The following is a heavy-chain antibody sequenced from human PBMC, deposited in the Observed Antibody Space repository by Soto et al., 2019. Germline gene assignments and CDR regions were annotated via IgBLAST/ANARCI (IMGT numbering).Heavy chain of an antibody. J-gene: IGHJ4*02. CDR3: ARDSPIGSTFSGYEAIDY. CDR2: IIPLLDIT. Sequence: SVKVSCKTSGGTFSNDIFTWVRQAPGQGLEWMGRIIPLLDITNYAQKFQGRVTITADKSTSTAYMELNSLRSEDTAVYYCARDSPIGSTFSGYEAIDYWGQGTLVTVSS. CDR1: GGTFSNDI. V-gene: IGHV1-69*04. D-gene: IGHD5-12*01.